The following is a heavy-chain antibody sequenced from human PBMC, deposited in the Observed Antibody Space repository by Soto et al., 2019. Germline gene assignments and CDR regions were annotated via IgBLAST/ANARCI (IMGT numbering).Heavy chain of an antibody. CDR1: GYTFTGYY. D-gene: IGHD4-17*01. CDR3: ARPDYGDYAWLDY. CDR2: INPNSGGT. J-gene: IGHJ4*02. Sequence: ASVKVSCKASGYTFTGYYMHWVRQAPGQGPEWMGWINPNSGGTNYAQKFQGRVTMTRDTSISTAYMELSRLRSDDTAVYYCARPDYGDYAWLDYWGQGTLVTVSS. V-gene: IGHV1-2*02.